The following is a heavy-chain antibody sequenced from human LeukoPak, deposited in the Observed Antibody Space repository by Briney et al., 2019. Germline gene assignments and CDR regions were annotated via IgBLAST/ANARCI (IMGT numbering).Heavy chain of an antibody. CDR3: VGEDYGGYRFDY. J-gene: IGHJ4*02. CDR1: GGSISSSTYY. Sequence: SETLSLTCTVSGGSISSSTYYWSWIRQPAGKGLEWLGYIYYSGSTIYNPSLKSRLTISLDTSKNQFSLRLGSVTAADTAVYYCVGEDYGGYRFDYWGQGTLVTVSS. V-gene: IGHV4-61*10. CDR2: IYYSGST. D-gene: IGHD4-23*01.